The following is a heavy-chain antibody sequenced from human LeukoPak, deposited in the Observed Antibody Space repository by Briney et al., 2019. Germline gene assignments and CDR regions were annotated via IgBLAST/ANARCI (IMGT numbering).Heavy chain of an antibody. CDR1: GFTFSSYG. V-gene: IGHV3-30*02. D-gene: IGHD4-17*01. CDR2: IRYDGSNK. J-gene: IGHJ4*02. CDR3: ASPTTVTLAR. Sequence: GGSLRLSCAASGFTFSSYGMHWVRQAPGKGLEWVAFIRYDGSNKYYADSVKGRFTISRDNSKNTLYLQMNSLRAEDTAVYYCASPTTVTLARWGQGTLVTVSS.